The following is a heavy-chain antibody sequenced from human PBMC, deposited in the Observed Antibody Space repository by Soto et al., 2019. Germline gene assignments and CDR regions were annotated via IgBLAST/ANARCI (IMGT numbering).Heavy chain of an antibody. J-gene: IGHJ5*02. D-gene: IGHD2-21*02. Sequence: ASVKVSCKASGYTFTSYDINWVRQATGQGLEWMGWMNPNSGNTGYAQKFQGRVTMTRNTSISTAYMELTSLRSEDTAVYYCARAMVVTQNWFDPWGQGTLVTVSS. CDR2: MNPNSGNT. CDR1: GYTFTSYD. V-gene: IGHV1-8*01. CDR3: ARAMVVTQNWFDP.